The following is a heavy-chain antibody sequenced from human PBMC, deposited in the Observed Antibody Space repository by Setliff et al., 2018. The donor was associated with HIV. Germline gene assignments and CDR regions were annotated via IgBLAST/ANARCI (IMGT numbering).Heavy chain of an antibody. CDR3: AISIVGVTSEMY. CDR2: VNHNGNI. J-gene: IGHJ4*02. D-gene: IGHD2-21*02. CDR1: GVPLSDYY. Sequence: SETLSLTCTFNGVPLSDYYWNWIRQSPGKGLEWIVEVNHNGNINYNPSLESRVTVSVDTSKTQYSLKMISVTAADTAMYYCAISIVGVTSEMYWAQGTLVTVSS. V-gene: IGHV4-34*01.